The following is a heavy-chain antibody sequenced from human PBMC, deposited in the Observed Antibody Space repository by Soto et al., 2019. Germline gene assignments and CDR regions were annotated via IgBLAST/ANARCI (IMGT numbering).Heavy chain of an antibody. CDR1: GGSVSSGSYY. D-gene: IGHD3-3*01. CDR2: IYYSGST. V-gene: IGHV4-61*01. CDR3: ARGVTIFGVR. Sequence: QVQLQESGPGLVKPSETLSLTCTVSGGSVSSGSYYWSWIRQPPGKGLEWIGYIYYSGSTNYNPSLKIRVTISVDTSKNQFSLKLSSVTAADTAVYYCARGVTIFGVRWGQGTLVTVSS. J-gene: IGHJ4*02.